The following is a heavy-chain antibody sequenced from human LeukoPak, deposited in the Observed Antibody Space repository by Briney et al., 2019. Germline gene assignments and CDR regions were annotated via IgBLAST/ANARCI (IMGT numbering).Heavy chain of an antibody. D-gene: IGHD3-10*01. J-gene: IGHJ4*02. CDR3: ARGPYYYGSGSDY. CDR1: GYSISSGYY. Sequence: PSETLSLTCTVSGYSISSGYYWSWIRPPPGKGLEWIGEINHSGSTNYNPSLKSRVTISVDTSKNQFSLKLSSVTAADTAVYYCARGPYYYGSGSDYWGQGTLVTVSS. V-gene: IGHV4-38-2*02. CDR2: INHSGST.